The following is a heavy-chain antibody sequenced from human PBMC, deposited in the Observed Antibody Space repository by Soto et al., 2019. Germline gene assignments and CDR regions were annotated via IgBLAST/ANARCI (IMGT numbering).Heavy chain of an antibody. CDR3: ASTDCTIGVCYMIGGT. Sequence: QVQLVQSGAEVKKPGSSVKVSCKASGGTFSSYAISWVRQAPGRGLEWMGGIIPIFGTANYAQKFQGRVTITADESTSTADMELSSLRSEDTAVYYCASTDCTIGVCYMIGGTWGQGTLVTVSS. CDR1: GGTFSSYA. CDR2: IIPIFGTA. V-gene: IGHV1-69*12. J-gene: IGHJ5*02. D-gene: IGHD2-8*01.